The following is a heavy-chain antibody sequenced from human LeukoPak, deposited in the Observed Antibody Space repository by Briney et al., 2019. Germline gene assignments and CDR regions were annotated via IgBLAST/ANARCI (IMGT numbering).Heavy chain of an antibody. CDR2: ISYDGSNK. CDR3: ARAPYNYDFWSGYYYYFDY. Sequence: GRSLRLSCAASGFTFSSYAMHWVRQAPGKGLERVAVISYDGSNKYYADSVKGRFTISRDNSKNTLYLQMNSLRAEDTAVYYCARAPYNYDFWSGYYYYFDYWGQGTLVTVSS. CDR1: GFTFSSYA. V-gene: IGHV3-30-3*01. D-gene: IGHD3-3*01. J-gene: IGHJ4*02.